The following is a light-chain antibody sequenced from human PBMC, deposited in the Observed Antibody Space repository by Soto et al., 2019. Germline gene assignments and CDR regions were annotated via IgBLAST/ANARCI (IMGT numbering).Light chain of an antibody. Sequence: QSVLTQPASVSGSPGQSITISCTGTSSDVDNYNYVSWYQHHPGKAPKLMIYEVSNRPSGVSNRFSGSKSGNTASLTISGLQAEDEADYYCSSYTNINTRACVFGTGTKLTVL. V-gene: IGLV2-14*01. J-gene: IGLJ1*01. CDR3: SSYTNINTRACV. CDR2: EVS. CDR1: SSDVDNYNY.